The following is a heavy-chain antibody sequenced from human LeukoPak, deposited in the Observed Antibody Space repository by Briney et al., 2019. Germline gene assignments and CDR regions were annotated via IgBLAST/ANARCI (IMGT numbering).Heavy chain of an antibody. D-gene: IGHD3-22*01. J-gene: IGHJ6*02. Sequence: PSETLSLTCIVSGGSINSYYWSWIRQPPGKGLEWIGHINYSGGTKYNPSLKSRVTISVDTPKNQFSLKLSSVTAADTAVYYCARYYYDSSGYSHGMDVWGQGTTVTFSS. CDR3: ARYYYDSSGYSHGMDV. V-gene: IGHV4-59*08. CDR2: INYSGGT. CDR1: GGSINSYY.